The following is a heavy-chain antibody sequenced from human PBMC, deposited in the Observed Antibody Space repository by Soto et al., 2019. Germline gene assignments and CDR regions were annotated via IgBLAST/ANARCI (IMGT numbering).Heavy chain of an antibody. CDR2: ISAYNGNT. V-gene: IGHV1-18*01. Sequence: QVQLVQSGAEVKKPGASVKVSCKASGYTFTSYGISWVRQAPGQGLEWMGWISAYNGNTNYAQKLQGRVTMTTDTSTRTAEMGLRRRGSDDTAVSYGARDSGYGAGSYTPLAVLDYYYGMDVWGQGTTVTVSS. J-gene: IGHJ6*02. D-gene: IGHD3-10*01. CDR1: GYTFTSYG. CDR3: ARDSGYGAGSYTPLAVLDYYYGMDV.